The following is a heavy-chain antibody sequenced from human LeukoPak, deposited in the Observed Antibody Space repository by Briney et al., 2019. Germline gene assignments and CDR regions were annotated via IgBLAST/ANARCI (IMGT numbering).Heavy chain of an antibody. Sequence: GGSLGLSCAASGFTFSSYTMNWVRQAPGKGLEWVSAISGSGVGTYYADSVKGRFTISRDNSWNTLYLQMSSLRVEDTAVYYCAKDQVISGSEASDIWGQGTMVTVSS. CDR2: ISGSGVGT. CDR1: GFTFSSYT. V-gene: IGHV3-23*01. CDR3: AKDQVISGSEASDI. J-gene: IGHJ3*02. D-gene: IGHD2-21*01.